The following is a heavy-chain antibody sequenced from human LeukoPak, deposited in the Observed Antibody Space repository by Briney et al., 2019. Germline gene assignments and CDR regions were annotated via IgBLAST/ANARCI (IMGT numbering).Heavy chain of an antibody. J-gene: IGHJ4*02. D-gene: IGHD6-13*01. CDR3: ARDPSGYSSSWYKGGFDY. Sequence: PGGSLRLSCAASGFTFSSYSMNWVRQAPGKGLEWVSYISSSSSTIYYADSVKGRFTISRDNAKNSLYLQMNSLRAEDTAVYYCARDPSGYSSSWYKGGFDYWGQGTLVTVSS. V-gene: IGHV3-48*01. CDR1: GFTFSSYS. CDR2: ISSSSSTI.